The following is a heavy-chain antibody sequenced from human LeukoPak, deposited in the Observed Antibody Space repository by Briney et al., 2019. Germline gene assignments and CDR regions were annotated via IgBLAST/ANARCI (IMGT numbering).Heavy chain of an antibody. Sequence: PSETLSLTCTVSGGSISSYYWSWIRQPPGKGLEWIGCIYYSGSTNYNPSLESRVTMSVDTSKNQFSLKLSSVTAADTAIYYCARENPSGYYNRPIDYWGQGTLVTVSS. D-gene: IGHD3-22*01. CDR1: GGSISSYY. J-gene: IGHJ4*02. CDR3: ARENPSGYYNRPIDY. CDR2: IYYSGST. V-gene: IGHV4-59*01.